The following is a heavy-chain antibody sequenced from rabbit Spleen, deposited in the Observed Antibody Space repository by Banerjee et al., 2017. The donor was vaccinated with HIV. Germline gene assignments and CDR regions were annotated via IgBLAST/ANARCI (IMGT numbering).Heavy chain of an antibody. Sequence: QEQLEESGGGLVKPEGSLTLTCKASGFSFSSSYYMCWVRQAPGKGLEWIACIYAGSSGSTYYASWAKGRFTISKTSSTTVTLQMTSLTAADTATYFCARGDNDQGNGCNLWGPGTLVTVS. CDR1: GFSFSSSYY. D-gene: IGHD4-2*01. CDR2: IYAGSSGST. J-gene: IGHJ4*01. V-gene: IGHV1S45*01. CDR3: ARGDNDQGNGCNL.